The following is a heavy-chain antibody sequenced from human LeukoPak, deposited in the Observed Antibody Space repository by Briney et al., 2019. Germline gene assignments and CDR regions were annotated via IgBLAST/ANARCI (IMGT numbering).Heavy chain of an antibody. D-gene: IGHD6-19*01. Sequence: GGALRLSCAASGFTFSGSDIHWVRQASGKGLEWVGRITTKRSNYATAYTASVKGRFTISRHDSENTAYLQMNSLKTEDTALYYCTTYRSGHYWGQGTLVTVSS. CDR2: ITTKRSNYAT. CDR1: GFTFSGSD. V-gene: IGHV3-73*01. CDR3: TTYRSGHY. J-gene: IGHJ4*02.